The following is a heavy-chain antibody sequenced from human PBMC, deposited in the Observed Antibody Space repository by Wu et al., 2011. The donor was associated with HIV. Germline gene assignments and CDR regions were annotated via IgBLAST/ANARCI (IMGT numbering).Heavy chain of an antibody. CDR2: IIPMFGTP. CDR1: GGTFSSHA. CDR3: ARDFGGDEDS. D-gene: IGHD2-21*01. V-gene: IGHV1-69*15. J-gene: IGHJ4*02. Sequence: QVQLVQSGAEVKKPGSSAKVSCKASGGTFSSHAINWVRQAPGQGLEWMGRIIPMFGTPNYARKFQGRVTITADESTSTAYMGLSSLRSEDTAVYYCARDFGGDEDSWGQGTLVTVSS.